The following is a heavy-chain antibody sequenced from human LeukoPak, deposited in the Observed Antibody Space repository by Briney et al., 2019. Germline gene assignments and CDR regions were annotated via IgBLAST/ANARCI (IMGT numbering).Heavy chain of an antibody. D-gene: IGHD2-2*01. J-gene: IGHJ4*02. CDR1: GFTFSSYW. V-gene: IGHV3-74*01. CDR3: ASYQTPAAINDLDY. CDR2: INSDGSST. Sequence: PGGSLRLSCAAAGFTFSSYWMHWVRHAPGKWLVSVSRINSDGSSTSYADSVKGRFTISRDNAKNTLYLQMNSLRAEDTAVYYCASYQTPAAINDLDYWGQGTLVTVSS.